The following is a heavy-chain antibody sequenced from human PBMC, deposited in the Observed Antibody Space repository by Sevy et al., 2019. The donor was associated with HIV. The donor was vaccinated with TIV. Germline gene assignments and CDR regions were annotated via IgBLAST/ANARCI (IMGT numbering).Heavy chain of an antibody. CDR1: GFTVSSNY. CDR2: IYSGGRT. Sequence: GGSLRLSCAASGFTVSSNYMNWVRQAPGKGLEWVSVIYSGGRTFYADSVKGRLIISRDSSKNTLYLQMNSLRAEDTAVYYCARGFSIVGATRYFDYWGQGTLVTVSS. CDR3: ARGFSIVGATRYFDY. V-gene: IGHV3-53*01. J-gene: IGHJ4*02. D-gene: IGHD1-26*01.